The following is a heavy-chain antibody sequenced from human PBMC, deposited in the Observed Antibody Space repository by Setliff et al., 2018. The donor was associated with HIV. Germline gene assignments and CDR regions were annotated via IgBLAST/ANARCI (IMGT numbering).Heavy chain of an antibody. D-gene: IGHD4-4*01. CDR1: GGTFSTYV. CDR3: AGSAHSYSYMGYYYNTMDV. V-gene: IGHV1-69*10. J-gene: IGHJ6*02. Sequence: ASVKVSCKTSGGTFSTYVITWVRQAPGQGLEWMGGMLPILGMGDFAQKFQGRVTITADASTRTAYMELSSLTSDDTAVYYCAGSAHSYSYMGYYYNTMDVWGQGTTVTVSS. CDR2: MLPILGMG.